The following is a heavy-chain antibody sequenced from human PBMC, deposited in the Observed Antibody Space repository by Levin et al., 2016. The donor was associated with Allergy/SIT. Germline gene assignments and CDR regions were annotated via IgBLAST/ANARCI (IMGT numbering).Heavy chain of an antibody. Sequence: WVRQAPGQGLEWMGIINPSGGSTSYAQKFQGRVTMTRDTSTSTVYMELSSLRSEGTAVYYCARHCSSTSCYVDYYYGMDVWGQGTTVTVSS. CDR2: INPSGGST. D-gene: IGHD2-2*01. V-gene: IGHV1-46*01. J-gene: IGHJ6*02. CDR3: ARHCSSTSCYVDYYYGMDV.